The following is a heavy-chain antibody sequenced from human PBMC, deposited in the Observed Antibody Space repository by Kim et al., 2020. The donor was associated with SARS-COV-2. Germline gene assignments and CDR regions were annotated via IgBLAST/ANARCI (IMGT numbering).Heavy chain of an antibody. Sequence: GESLKISCKTSGYSFTSYWIGWVRQMPGKGLEWMGIINPPDSTTRYSPSFQDQVTISVDKSISTAYLQWSSLKASDTAMYYCARHVRASSGGYRNLDYWGQGALVTVS. D-gene: IGHD1-26*01. J-gene: IGHJ4*02. CDR1: GYSFTSYW. CDR2: INPPDSTT. V-gene: IGHV5-51*01. CDR3: ARHVRASSGGYRNLDY.